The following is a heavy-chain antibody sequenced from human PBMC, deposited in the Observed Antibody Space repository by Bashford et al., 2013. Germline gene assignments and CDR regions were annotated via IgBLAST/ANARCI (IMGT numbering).Heavy chain of an antibody. J-gene: IGHJ4*02. V-gene: IGHV4-59*11. CDR1: GGSMGTHY. D-gene: IGHD1-14*01. CDR3: ARGQTTFHF. Sequence: SSETLSLTCTVSGGSMGTHYWSWIRQPPGKGLEWISYINYRGSTNYNPSLKSRVTTSIDTSKNQFSLRLTSVTAADTAVYYCARGQTTFHFWGQGTLVTVSS. CDR2: INYRGST.